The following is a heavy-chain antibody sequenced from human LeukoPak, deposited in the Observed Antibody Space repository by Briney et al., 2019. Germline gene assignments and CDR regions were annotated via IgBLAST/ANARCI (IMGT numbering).Heavy chain of an antibody. D-gene: IGHD3-22*01. CDR1: GFTFSDYY. CDR3: ARGTYDSSGYHYFDY. V-gene: IGHV3-11*01. Sequence: GRSLRLSCAASGFTFSDYYMSWIRQAPGKGLEWVSYISSSGSTIYYADSVKGRFTISRDNAKNSLYLQMNSLRAEDTAVYYCARGTYDSSGYHYFDYWGQGTLVTVSS. J-gene: IGHJ4*02. CDR2: ISSSGSTI.